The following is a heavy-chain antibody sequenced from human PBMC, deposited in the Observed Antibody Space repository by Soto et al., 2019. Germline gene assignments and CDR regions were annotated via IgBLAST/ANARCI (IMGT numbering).Heavy chain of an antibody. CDR2: IIPIFGTA. V-gene: IGHV1-69*13. J-gene: IGHJ6*02. CDR3: ARAHTAMDHLSRTYYYYGMDV. CDR1: GGTFSSYA. D-gene: IGHD5-18*01. Sequence: SVKVSCKASGGTFSSYAISWVRQAPGQGLEWMGGIIPIFGTANYAQKFQGRVTITADESTSTAYMELSSLRSEDTAVYYCARAHTAMDHLSRTYYYYGMDVWGQGTTVTVSS.